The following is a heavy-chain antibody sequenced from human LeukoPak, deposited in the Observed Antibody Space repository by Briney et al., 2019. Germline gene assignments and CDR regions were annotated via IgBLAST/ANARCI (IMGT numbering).Heavy chain of an antibody. J-gene: IGHJ3*02. Sequence: SETLSLTCTVSGDSISRSLYYWGWIRQPPGKGLEWIGTIYYSGSTYYNPSLKSRVTISVDTSKSQFSLKLTSVTAADTAVYYCARSYGGHSVCDAFDIWGQGTMVTVSS. CDR1: GDSISRSLYY. CDR2: IYYSGST. V-gene: IGHV4-39*01. CDR3: ARSYGGHSVCDAFDI. D-gene: IGHD4-23*01.